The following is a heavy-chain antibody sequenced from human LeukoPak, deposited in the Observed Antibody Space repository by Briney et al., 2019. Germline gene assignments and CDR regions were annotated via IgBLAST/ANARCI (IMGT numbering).Heavy chain of an antibody. CDR2: ISSSSSSI. V-gene: IGHV3-21*01. D-gene: IGHD6-6*01. J-gene: IGHJ5*02. CDR1: GFTFNSYS. Sequence: KSGGSLRLSCAASGFTFNSYSMNWVRQAPGKGLEWVSSISSSSSSIYYADSVKGRFTISRDNAMNSLYLQMNSLRVEDTAVYYCARGREGVAARWWVEEPRWYFFDPWGQGTLVTVSS. CDR3: ARGREGVAARWWVEEPRWYFFDP.